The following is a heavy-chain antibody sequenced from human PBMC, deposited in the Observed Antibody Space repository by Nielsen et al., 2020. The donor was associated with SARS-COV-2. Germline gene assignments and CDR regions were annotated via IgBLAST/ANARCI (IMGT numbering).Heavy chain of an antibody. CDR2: ISNDRINK. V-gene: IGHV3-30*04. J-gene: IGHJ4*02. D-gene: IGHD3-10*01. CDR3: VRSRRLWLGDNGDY. CDR1: GFTFSDYA. Sequence: GGSLRLSCAASGFTFSDYALHWVRQAPGKGLEWVAFISNDRINKEYTDSVKGRFTISSDNSKNTVNLEMNSLRIEDTAIYYCVRSRRLWLGDNGDYWGQGTLVTVSS.